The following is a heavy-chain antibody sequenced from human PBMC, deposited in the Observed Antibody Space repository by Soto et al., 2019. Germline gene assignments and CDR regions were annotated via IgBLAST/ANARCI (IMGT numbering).Heavy chain of an antibody. D-gene: IGHD6-19*01. V-gene: IGHV6-1*01. J-gene: IGHJ6*02. Sequence: SQTLSLTCAISGDSVSSNSAAWNWIRQSPSRGLEWLGRTYYRSKWYNDYAVSVKSRITINPDTSKNQFSLQLNSVTPEDTAVYYRARDPVAGILRAYYGMDVWGQGTKVTVSS. CDR1: GDSVSSNSAA. CDR2: TYYRSKWYN. CDR3: ARDPVAGILRAYYGMDV.